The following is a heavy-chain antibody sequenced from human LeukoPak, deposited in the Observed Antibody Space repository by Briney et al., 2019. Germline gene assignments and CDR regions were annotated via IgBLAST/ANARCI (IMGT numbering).Heavy chain of an antibody. V-gene: IGHV3-30*02. J-gene: IGHJ4*02. CDR1: GFTFSSYG. Sequence: GGSLRLSCAASGFTFSSYGMHWVRQAPGKGLEWVAFIRYDGSNKYYADSVKGRFTISRDNSKNTLYLQMNSLRAEDTAVYYCAKAHPAYYDILTGYHLPYFDYWGQGTLVTVSS. CDR3: AKAHPAYYDILTGYHLPYFDY. D-gene: IGHD3-9*01. CDR2: IRYDGSNK.